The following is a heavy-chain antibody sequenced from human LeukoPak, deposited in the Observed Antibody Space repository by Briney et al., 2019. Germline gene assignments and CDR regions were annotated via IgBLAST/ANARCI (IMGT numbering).Heavy chain of an antibody. CDR3: ARAPFGVVIMDNWFDP. CDR2: IKTGGNN. CDR1: GGSINSYY. D-gene: IGHD3-3*01. Sequence: SETLSLTCSISGGSINSYYWSLIRQPPGKGLEWIAYIKTGGNNKYNPSLKSRVTISVDTTKNQFSLKLSSVTAADTAVYYCARAPFGVVIMDNWFDPWGQGTLVTVSS. J-gene: IGHJ5*02. V-gene: IGHV4-4*09.